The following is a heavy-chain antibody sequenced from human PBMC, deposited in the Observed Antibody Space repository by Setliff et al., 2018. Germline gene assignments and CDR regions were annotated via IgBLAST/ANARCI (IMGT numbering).Heavy chain of an antibody. J-gene: IGHJ4*02. CDR2: MNPNSGNT. CDR1: GYTFTSYD. Sequence: ASVKVSCKASGYTFTSYDINWVRQATGQGLEWMGWMNPNSGNTGYAQKFQGRVTMTRNTSISTAYMELSSLRSEDTAGYYCARVYTLTIPPDYWGQGTLVTVSS. D-gene: IGHD4-17*01. CDR3: ARVYTLTIPPDY. V-gene: IGHV1-8*01.